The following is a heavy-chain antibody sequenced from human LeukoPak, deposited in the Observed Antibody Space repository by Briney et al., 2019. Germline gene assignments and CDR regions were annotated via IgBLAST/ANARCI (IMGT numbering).Heavy chain of an antibody. CDR1: GFTLSSHP. J-gene: IGHJ6*02. V-gene: IGHV3-48*03. CDR2: IGNDGRMM. D-gene: IGHD3-22*01. Sequence: GGSLRLSCAASGFTLSSHPMNWVRQAPGKGLEWVSYIGNDGRMMYYADSVKGRLTISRDSAKNSLYLQMNSLGADDTAVYYCARDASHFDSSGYFHNYYYGMDVWGQGTPVTVSS. CDR3: ARDASHFDSSGYFHNYYYGMDV.